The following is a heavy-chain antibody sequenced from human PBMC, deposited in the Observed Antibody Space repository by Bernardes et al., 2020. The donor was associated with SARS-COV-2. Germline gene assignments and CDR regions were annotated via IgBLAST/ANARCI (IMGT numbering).Heavy chain of an antibody. CDR2: IYYSGST. Sequence: SETLSLTRTVSGGSISSGGYYWSWIRQHPGKGLEWIGYIYYSGSTYYNPSLKSRVTISVDTSKNQFSLKLSSVTAADTAVYYCARNLYQTDAFDIWGQGTMVTVSS. CDR1: GGSISSGGYY. V-gene: IGHV4-31*03. D-gene: IGHD2-2*01. CDR3: ARNLYQTDAFDI. J-gene: IGHJ3*02.